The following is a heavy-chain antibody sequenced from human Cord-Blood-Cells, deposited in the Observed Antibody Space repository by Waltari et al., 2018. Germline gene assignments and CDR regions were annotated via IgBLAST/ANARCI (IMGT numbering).Heavy chain of an antibody. V-gene: IGHV4-39*01. Sequence: QLQLQESGPGLVKPSETLSLTCTVSGGSISSSSYYWGWFRQPPGKGLGWCGSIYYSGSTYCNPSLKSRVTISVDTSKNQFSLKLSSVTAADTAVYYCARRGRGDYAFDIWGQGTMVTVSS. J-gene: IGHJ3*02. CDR1: GGSISSSSYY. D-gene: IGHD2-21*02. CDR3: ARRGRGDYAFDI. CDR2: IYYSGST.